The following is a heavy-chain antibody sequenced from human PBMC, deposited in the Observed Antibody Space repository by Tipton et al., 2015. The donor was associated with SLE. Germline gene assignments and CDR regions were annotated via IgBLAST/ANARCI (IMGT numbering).Heavy chain of an antibody. CDR1: GGSISSHY. CDR2: IYYSGST. Sequence: TLSLTCTVSGGSISSHYWSWIRQPPGEGLEWIGYIYYSGSTNYNPSLKSRVTISVDTSKNQFSLKLSSVTAAGTAVYYCAREGPRDGYKGYWGQGTLVTISS. V-gene: IGHV4-59*11. CDR3: AREGPRDGYKGY. J-gene: IGHJ4*02. D-gene: IGHD5-24*01.